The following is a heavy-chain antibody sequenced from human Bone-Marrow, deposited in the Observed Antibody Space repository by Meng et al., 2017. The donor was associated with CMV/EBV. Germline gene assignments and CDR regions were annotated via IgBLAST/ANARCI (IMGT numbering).Heavy chain of an antibody. V-gene: IGHV1-24*01. D-gene: IGHD3-3*01. CDR1: GYTLTELS. CDR3: ASRLERPYDFWSGALDY. J-gene: IGHJ4*02. Sequence: ASVKVSCKVSGYTLTELSMHWVRQAPGKGLEWMGGFDPEDGETIYAQKFKGRVTMTEDTSTDTAYMELSSLRSEDTAVYYCASRLERPYDFWSGALDYWGQGTLVTVSS. CDR2: FDPEDGET.